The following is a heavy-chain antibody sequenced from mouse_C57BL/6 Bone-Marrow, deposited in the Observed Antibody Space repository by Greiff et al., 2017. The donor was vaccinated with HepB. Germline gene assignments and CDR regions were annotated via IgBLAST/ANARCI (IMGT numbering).Heavy chain of an antibody. CDR1: GYTFTDYE. CDR2: IDPDTGGT. Sequence: VQLQQSGAELVRPGASVTLSCKASGYTFTDYEMHWVKQTPVHGLEWIGAIDPDTGGTAYNQKFKGKATLTADTSSSTAYMELRSLTSEDSAVYYCTRSRYGSRDYAMDYWGQGTSVTVSS. J-gene: IGHJ4*01. V-gene: IGHV1-15*01. CDR3: TRSRYGSRDYAMDY. D-gene: IGHD1-1*01.